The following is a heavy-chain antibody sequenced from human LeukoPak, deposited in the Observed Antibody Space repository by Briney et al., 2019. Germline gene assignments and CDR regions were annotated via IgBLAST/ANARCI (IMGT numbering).Heavy chain of an antibody. CDR2: IRYDGSNK. Sequence: GGSLRLSCAASGFTFSSYGMHWVRQAPGKGLEWVAFIRYDGSNKYYADSVKGRFTISRDNSKNTLYLQMNSLRAEDTAVYYCAKDLQLGKNGYSDYWGQGTLVTVSS. J-gene: IGHJ4*02. D-gene: IGHD6-6*01. CDR3: AKDLQLGKNGYSDY. CDR1: GFTFSSYG. V-gene: IGHV3-30*02.